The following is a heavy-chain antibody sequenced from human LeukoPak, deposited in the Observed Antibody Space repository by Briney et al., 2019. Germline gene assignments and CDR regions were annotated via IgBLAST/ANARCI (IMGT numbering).Heavy chain of an antibody. Sequence: SETLSLTCTVSGGSISSYYWSWIRQPPGKGLEWIGYIYYSGSTNYNPSLKSRVTISVDTSKNQFSLKLSSVTAADTAVYYCASSPLSFYSSDSFDYWGQGTLVTVSS. D-gene: IGHD6-19*01. V-gene: IGHV4-59*01. CDR1: GGSISSYY. CDR2: IYYSGST. CDR3: ASSPLSFYSSDSFDY. J-gene: IGHJ4*02.